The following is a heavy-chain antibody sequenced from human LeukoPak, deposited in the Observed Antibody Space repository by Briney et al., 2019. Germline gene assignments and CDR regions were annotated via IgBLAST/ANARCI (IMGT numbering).Heavy chain of an antibody. V-gene: IGHV3-30*18. J-gene: IGHJ4*02. CDR3: AKDASWDSSGLYFDY. Sequence: GRSLRLSCAASGFTFSSYGMHWVRQAPGKGLEWVAVISYDGSNKYYADSVKGRFTISRDNSKNTLYLQMNSLRAEDTAVYYCAKDASWDSSGLYFDYWGQGTLVTVSS. D-gene: IGHD3-22*01. CDR2: ISYDGSNK. CDR1: GFTFSSYG.